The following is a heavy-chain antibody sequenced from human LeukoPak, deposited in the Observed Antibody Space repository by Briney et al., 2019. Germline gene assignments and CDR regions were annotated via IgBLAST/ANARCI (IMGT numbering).Heavy chain of an antibody. Sequence: PETLCLTCAVSGGSLSSSNWWSWVRQPPGKGLEWIGEIYHSGSTDYNPFLRCRVTLSVDKSKNQFSLKLSSVTAADTAVYYCARDRYSSSSSLGYWGQGTLVTVSS. J-gene: IGHJ4*02. CDR1: GGSLSSSNW. CDR3: ARDRYSSSSSLGY. V-gene: IGHV4-4*03. CDR2: IYHSGST. D-gene: IGHD6-6*01.